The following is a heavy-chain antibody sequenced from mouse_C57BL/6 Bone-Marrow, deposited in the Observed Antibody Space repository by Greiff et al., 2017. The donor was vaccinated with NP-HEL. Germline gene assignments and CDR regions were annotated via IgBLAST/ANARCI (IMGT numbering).Heavy chain of an antibody. J-gene: IGHJ2*01. CDR2: IDPSASYT. Sequence: QVQLQQPGAELVRPGTSVKLSCKASGYTFTSYWMHWVKQRPGQGLEWIGVIDPSASYTNYNQKFKGKATLTVDTSSSTAYMQLSSLTSEDSAVYYCARSLDSSGYGFDYWGQGTTLTVSS. CDR3: ARSLDSSGYGFDY. D-gene: IGHD3-2*02. V-gene: IGHV1-59*01. CDR1: GYTFTSYW.